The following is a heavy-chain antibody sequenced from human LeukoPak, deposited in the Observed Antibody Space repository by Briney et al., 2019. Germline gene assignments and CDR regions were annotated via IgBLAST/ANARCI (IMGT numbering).Heavy chain of an antibody. Sequence: ASVKVSCKASGYTFTGYYMHWVRQAPGQGLEWMGWINPNSGGTNYAQKFQGRVTMTRDTSISTAYMELSRLRSDDTAVYYCAREAAYYDSSGYLYYWGQGTLVTVSS. J-gene: IGHJ4*02. CDR2: INPNSGGT. V-gene: IGHV1-2*02. CDR1: GYTFTGYY. CDR3: AREAAYYDSSGYLYY. D-gene: IGHD3-22*01.